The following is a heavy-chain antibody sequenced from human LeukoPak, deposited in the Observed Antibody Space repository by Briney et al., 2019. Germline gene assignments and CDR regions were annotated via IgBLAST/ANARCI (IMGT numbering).Heavy chain of an antibody. CDR1: GFTFSSYW. V-gene: IGHV3-74*01. Sequence: GGSLRLSCAASGFTFSSYWMHWVRQAPGKGLVWVSRINSDGSSTSYADSVKGRFTISRDNAKNTLYLQMNSLGAEDTAVYYCARAVGTAIAFGYWGQETLVTVSS. CDR2: INSDGSST. CDR3: ARAVGTAIAFGY. J-gene: IGHJ4*02. D-gene: IGHD5-18*01.